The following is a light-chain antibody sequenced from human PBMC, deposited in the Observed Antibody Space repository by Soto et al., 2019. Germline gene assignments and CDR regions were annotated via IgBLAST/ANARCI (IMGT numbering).Light chain of an antibody. CDR3: SSYTGSSTLGVV. V-gene: IGLV2-14*01. CDR2: DVG. CDR1: RSDVGNYNY. Sequence: QSALTQPASVSGSPGQSITISCTGSRSDVGNYNYVSWYQQYPGKAPKLIIYDVGNRPSGVSNRFSGSKSGNTASLAISGLQTEDEADYYCSSYTGSSTLGVVLGGGTKLTVL. J-gene: IGLJ2*01.